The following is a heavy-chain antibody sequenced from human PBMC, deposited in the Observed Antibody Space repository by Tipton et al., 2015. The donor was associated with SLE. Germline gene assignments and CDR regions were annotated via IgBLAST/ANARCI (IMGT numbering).Heavy chain of an antibody. J-gene: IGHJ4*02. CDR3: ARHKPLLSIAVAGPGY. Sequence: TLSLTCTVSGGSISSSSYYWGWIRQPPGKGLEWIGSIYYSGSTYYNPSLKSRVTISVDTSKNHFALKLSSVTAADTAVYYCARHKPLLSIAVAGPGYWGQVTLVTVSS. CDR1: GGSISSSSYY. CDR2: IYYSGST. D-gene: IGHD6-19*01. V-gene: IGHV4-39*06.